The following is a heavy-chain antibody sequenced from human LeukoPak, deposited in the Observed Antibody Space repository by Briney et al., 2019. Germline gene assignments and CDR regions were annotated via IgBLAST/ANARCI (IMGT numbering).Heavy chain of an antibody. V-gene: IGHV3-33*01. CDR3: ARGLQRPPYDILTGYFLDY. CDR1: GFTFSSFG. D-gene: IGHD3-9*01. J-gene: IGHJ4*02. CDR2: TWYDGSKE. Sequence: GRSLRLSCAASGFTFSSFGMHWVRQAPGKGLEWVAVTWYDGSKEYYADTVKGRFTISRDNTKNTLYLHMNSLRAEDTAVYYCARGLQRPPYDILTGYFLDYWGQGTLVTVSS.